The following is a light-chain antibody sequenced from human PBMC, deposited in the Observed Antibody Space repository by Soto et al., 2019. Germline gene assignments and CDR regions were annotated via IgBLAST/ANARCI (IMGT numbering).Light chain of an antibody. CDR3: LQRSNWPPLLS. V-gene: IGKV3-11*01. J-gene: IGKJ4*01. CDR2: DAS. Sequence: EIVLTQSPAPLSLSPGERATLSCRASQSVTTYLAWYQQKPGQAPRLLIYDASSRATGIPARFSGSGSGTDFTLTISSLEPEDFAFYYCLQRSNWPPLLSFGGGTKVDIK. CDR1: QSVTTY.